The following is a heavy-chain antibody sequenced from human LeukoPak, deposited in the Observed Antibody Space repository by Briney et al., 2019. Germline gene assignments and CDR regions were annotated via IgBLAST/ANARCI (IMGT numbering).Heavy chain of an antibody. J-gene: IGHJ4*02. V-gene: IGHV3-21*01. CDR3: ARSRYGSGSYLVEYYFDY. Sequence: PGGSLGLSCAASGFPFRTYTINWVRQAPGKGLEWVSSISSSGDYRYYADSVKGRFTISRDNAKDSLYLQMNSLRAEDTAVYYCARSRYGSGSYLVEYYFDYWGQGTLVTVSS. CDR2: ISSSGDYR. D-gene: IGHD3-10*01. CDR1: GFPFRTYT.